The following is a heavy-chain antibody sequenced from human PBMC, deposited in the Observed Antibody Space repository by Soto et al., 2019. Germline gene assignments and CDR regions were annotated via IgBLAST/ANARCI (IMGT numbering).Heavy chain of an antibody. CDR3: ARGSGSGRSLYYYYGMDV. D-gene: IGHD3-10*01. CDR1: GFTVSSNY. J-gene: IGHJ6*02. CDR2: IYSGGST. V-gene: IGHV3-53*01. Sequence: GGSLRLSCAASGFTVSSNYMSWVRQAPGKGLEWVSVIYSGGSTYYADSVKGRLTISRDNSKNTLYLQMNSLRDEDTAVYYCARGSGSGRSLYYYYGMDVWGQGTTVTVSS.